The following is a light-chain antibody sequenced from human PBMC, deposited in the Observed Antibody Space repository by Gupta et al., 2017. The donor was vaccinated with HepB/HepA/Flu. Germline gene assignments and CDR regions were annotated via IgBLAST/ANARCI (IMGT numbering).Light chain of an antibody. CDR1: QSISSY. J-gene: IGKJ4*01. CDR2: AAS. CDR3: QQSYSTPLT. Sequence: DIQMTKSPSSLSASVGDRVNITCRASQSISSYLNWYQQKPGKAPKLLIYAASSLQSGVPSRFSGSGSGTDFTLTISSLQPEDFATYYCQQSYSTPLTFGGGNKVEIK. V-gene: IGKV1-39*01.